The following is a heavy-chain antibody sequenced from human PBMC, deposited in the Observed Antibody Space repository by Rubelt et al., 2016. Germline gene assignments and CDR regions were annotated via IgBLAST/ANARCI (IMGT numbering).Heavy chain of an antibody. D-gene: IGHD4-17*01. J-gene: IGHJ4*02. CDR3: AREQETTVTIEGVLGY. CDR1: GYTFTSYY. CDR2: INPSGGST. Sequence: QVQLVQPGAEVKKPGASVKVSCKASGYTFTSYYMHWVRQAPGQGLEWMGIINPSGGSTSYAQKFQGRVTMTRDTSTSTVYMELSSLRSEDTAGYYCAREQETTVTIEGVLGYWGQGTLVTVSS. V-gene: IGHV1-46*01.